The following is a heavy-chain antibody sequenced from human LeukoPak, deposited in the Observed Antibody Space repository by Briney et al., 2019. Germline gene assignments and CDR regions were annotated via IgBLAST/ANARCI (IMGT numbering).Heavy chain of an antibody. V-gene: IGHV1-18*01. J-gene: IGHJ6*02. CDR1: GYTFTSYG. CDR2: ISAYNGNT. Sequence: ASVKVSCKASGYTFTSYGISWVRQAPGQGLEWMGWISAYNGNTNYAQKLQGRVTMTTDTSTSTAYMELRSLRSDDTAVYYCARVRAGYYYGSGTPGPYYYYGMDVWGQGTTVTVSS. CDR3: ARVRAGYYYGSGTPGPYYYYGMDV. D-gene: IGHD3-10*01.